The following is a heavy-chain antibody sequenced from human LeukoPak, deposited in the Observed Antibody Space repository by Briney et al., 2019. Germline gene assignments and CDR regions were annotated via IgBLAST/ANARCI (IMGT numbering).Heavy chain of an antibody. V-gene: IGHV1-3*01. J-gene: IGHJ6*04. CDR2: INAGNGNT. CDR3: ARNLLLGSVYYTLRTIYSTYYVRDV. D-gene: IGHD3-3*01. CDR1: GYTFTSYA. Sequence: ASVKVSCKASGYTFTSYAMHWVRQAPGQRLEWMGWINAGNGNTKYSQKFQGRVTITRDTSASTAYMELSSLRSEDTAVYYCARNLLLGSVYYTLRTIYSTYYVRDVGGKGPTFTAS.